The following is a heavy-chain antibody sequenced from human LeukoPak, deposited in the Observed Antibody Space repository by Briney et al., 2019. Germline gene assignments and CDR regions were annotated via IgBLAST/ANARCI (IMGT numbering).Heavy chain of an antibody. Sequence: TGGSLRLSCAASGFTFSSNWMNWVRQTPEKGLEWVANIKQDGSEKYYVDSVKGRFTISRDNTKNSLYLQMNSLRAEDTAVYYCVMSIDYWGQGTLVTVSS. CDR2: IKQDGSEK. J-gene: IGHJ4*02. CDR1: GFTFSSNW. V-gene: IGHV3-7*01. CDR3: VMSIDY. D-gene: IGHD3-9*01.